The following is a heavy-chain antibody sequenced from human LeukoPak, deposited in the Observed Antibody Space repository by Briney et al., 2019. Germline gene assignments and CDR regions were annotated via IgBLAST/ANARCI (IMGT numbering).Heavy chain of an antibody. CDR2: INANSGTT. CDR1: GFALSFYA. J-gene: IGHJ5*01. V-gene: IGHV3-23*01. D-gene: IGHD6-19*01. Sequence: GGSLRLSCAASGFALSFYAMSWLRQPSGKGLEWGSTINANSGTTSYAASVRGRFTISRDNSKNTLYLQVNTLRADDTATYYCAKPISGGLAVTADWFHPWGQGTLVVVSS. CDR3: AKPISGGLAVTADWFHP.